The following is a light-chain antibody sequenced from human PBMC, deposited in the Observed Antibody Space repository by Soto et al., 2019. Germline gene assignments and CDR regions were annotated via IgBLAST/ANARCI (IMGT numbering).Light chain of an antibody. CDR3: SSYTSSSTLYV. J-gene: IGLJ1*01. CDR1: SSDVGGYTY. CDR2: EVN. V-gene: IGLV2-14*01. Sequence: QSALTQPASVSGPPRQSITISCTGASSDVGGYTYVSWYQQHPGKAPKLIIYEVNNRPSGVSHRFSGSKSGNTASLTISGLQAEDEADYYCSSYTSSSTLYVFGTGTKLTVL.